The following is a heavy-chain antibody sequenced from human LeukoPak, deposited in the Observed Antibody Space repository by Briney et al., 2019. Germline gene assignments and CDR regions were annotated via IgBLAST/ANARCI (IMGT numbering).Heavy chain of an antibody. V-gene: IGHV1-69*04. CDR1: GGTFSSYA. D-gene: IGHD2-15*01. CDR3: ARGAVVVAAPNWFDP. Sequence: SVKVSCRASGGTFSSYAISWVRQAPGQGLEWMGRIIPIFGIANYAQKFQGRVTITADKSTSTAYMELSSLRSEDTAVYYCARGAVVVAAPNWFDPWGQGTLVTVSS. J-gene: IGHJ5*02. CDR2: IIPIFGIA.